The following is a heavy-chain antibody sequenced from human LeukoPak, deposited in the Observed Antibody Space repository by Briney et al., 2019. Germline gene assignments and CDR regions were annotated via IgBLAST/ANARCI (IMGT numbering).Heavy chain of an antibody. J-gene: IGHJ6*02. CDR1: GFTFEDSA. CDR2: ISYNSDSI. V-gene: IGHV3-9*01. D-gene: IGHD2/OR15-2a*01. Sequence: GRSLRLSCAASGFTFEDSAMHWVRQVPGQGLEWVSGISYNSDSIGYADSVKGRFTISRDNAKDLLYLQMNSLRAEDTAVYYRGTGGAGSGGRATFYFYYGLEVWGQGTTVSVSS. CDR3: GTGGAGSGGRATFYFYYGLEV.